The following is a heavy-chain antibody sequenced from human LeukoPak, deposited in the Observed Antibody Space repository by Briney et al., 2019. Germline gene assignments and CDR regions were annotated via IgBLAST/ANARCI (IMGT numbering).Heavy chain of an antibody. D-gene: IGHD5-12*01. V-gene: IGHV4-31*03. CDR2: IYYSGST. Sequence: SETLSLTCTVSGGSISSGGYYWSWIRQHPGKGLEWIGYIYYSGSTYCNPSLKSRLTISVDTSKNQFSLKLSSVIAPDTAIYYCAKHAVVDAYPRYFEYWGQGILVTVSS. J-gene: IGHJ4*02. CDR3: AKHAVVDAYPRYFEY. CDR1: GGSISSGGYY.